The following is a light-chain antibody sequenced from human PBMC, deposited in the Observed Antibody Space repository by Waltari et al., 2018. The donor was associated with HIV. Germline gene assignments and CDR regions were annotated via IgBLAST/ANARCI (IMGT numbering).Light chain of an antibody. CDR3: SSYGGSANLL. J-gene: IGLJ2*01. V-gene: IGLV2-8*01. Sequence: QSALTQPPSASGSPGQSVTISCTGTSSDIGGYTYVSWYQQYPGKAPKLMIYEVSKRPSGVPDRLSGSRSANTASLTVSGLQAEDEADDYCSSYGGSANLLFGGGTKLTVL. CDR2: EVS. CDR1: SSDIGGYTY.